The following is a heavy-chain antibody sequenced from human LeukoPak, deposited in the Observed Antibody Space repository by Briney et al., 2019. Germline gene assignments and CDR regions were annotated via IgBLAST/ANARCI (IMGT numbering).Heavy chain of an antibody. V-gene: IGHV1-69*13. CDR1: GYNLMESG. CDR3: ARGRWSGYYTGIGWFDP. CDR2: IIPIFGTA. J-gene: IGHJ5*02. Sequence: ASVKVSCKTSGYNLMESGISWVRQAPGQGLEWMGGIIPIFGTANYAQKFQGRATITADESTSTAYMELSSLRSEDAAVYYCARGRWSGYYTGIGWFDPWGQGTLVTVSS. D-gene: IGHD3-3*01.